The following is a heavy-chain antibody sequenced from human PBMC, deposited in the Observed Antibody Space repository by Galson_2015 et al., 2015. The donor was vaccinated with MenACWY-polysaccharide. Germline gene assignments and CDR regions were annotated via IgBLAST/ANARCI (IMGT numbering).Heavy chain of an antibody. CDR3: AAVDILTGYYLYYYYSGMYV. CDR2: ISSSSSTI. D-gene: IGHD3-9*01. Sequence: SLRLSCAASGFTFSSYSMSWVRQAPGKGLEWVSYISSSSSTIYYADSVKGRFTISRDNAKNSLYLQMNSLRAEDTAVYYCAAVDILTGYYLYYYYSGMYVWGQGTTLTVSS. V-gene: IGHV3-48*01. J-gene: IGHJ6*02. CDR1: GFTFSSYS.